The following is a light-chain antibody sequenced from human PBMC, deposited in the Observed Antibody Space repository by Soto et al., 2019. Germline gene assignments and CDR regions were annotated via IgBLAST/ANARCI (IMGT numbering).Light chain of an antibody. J-gene: IGLJ1*01. CDR2: DDN. CDR1: SSNIGGNS. CDR3: GSWDSSLSAYV. Sequence: QSALTQPPSVSAAPGQKVTISCCGSSSNIGGNSVSWYQQLPGTAPKLLIYDDNKRPSGIPDRFSGSKSGTSATLGITGFQTGDEADYYCGSWDSSLSAYVFGTGTKGTVL. V-gene: IGLV1-51*01.